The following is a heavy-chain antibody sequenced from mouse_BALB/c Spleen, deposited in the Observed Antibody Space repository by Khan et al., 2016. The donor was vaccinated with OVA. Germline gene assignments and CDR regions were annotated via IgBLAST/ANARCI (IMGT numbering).Heavy chain of an antibody. D-gene: IGHD2-4*01. V-gene: IGHV3-2*02. CDR1: GYSITSEYA. Sequence: VQLQASGPGLVQPSPSLSLTCTVTGYSITSEYAWHWIRQFPANNLEWLGSINYSGNTSFNPSLTIRTSITRDTSKNQFFLQLNSVTTEDTATYYCARKDYYDYDPFPYWGQGTMVTVAA. CDR3: ARKDYYDYDPFPY. CDR2: INYSGNT. J-gene: IGHJ3*01.